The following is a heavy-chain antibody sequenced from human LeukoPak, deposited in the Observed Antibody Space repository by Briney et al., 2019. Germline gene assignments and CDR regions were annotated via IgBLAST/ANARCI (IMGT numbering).Heavy chain of an antibody. CDR2: IYYSGST. J-gene: IGHJ4*02. D-gene: IGHD4-23*01. Sequence: SETLSLTCTVSGGSISSGGYYWSWIRQHPGKGLEWIGYIYYSGSTYYNPSLKSRVTISVDRSKNQFSLKLSSVTAADTAVYYCARVDYGGNSDYWGQGTLVTVSS. CDR1: GGSISSGGYY. V-gene: IGHV4-31*03. CDR3: ARVDYGGNSDY.